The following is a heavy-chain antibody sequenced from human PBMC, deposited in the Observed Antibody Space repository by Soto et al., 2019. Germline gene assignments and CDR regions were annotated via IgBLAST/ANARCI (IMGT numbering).Heavy chain of an antibody. CDR2: INSDGSST. J-gene: IGHJ4*02. CDR3: ARVAAAGMKHFDY. Sequence: PGGSLRLSCAASGFTFSSYWMHWVRQAPGKGLVWVSRINSDGSSTSYADSVKGRFTISRDNAKDTLYLQMNSLRAEDTAVYYCARVAAAGMKHFDYWGQGTLVTVSS. CDR1: GFTFSSYW. D-gene: IGHD6-13*01. V-gene: IGHV3-74*01.